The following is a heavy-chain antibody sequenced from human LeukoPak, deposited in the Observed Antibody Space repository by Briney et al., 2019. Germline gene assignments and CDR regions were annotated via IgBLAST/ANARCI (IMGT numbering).Heavy chain of an antibody. CDR3: AREISSSWSDYFDY. J-gene: IGHJ4*02. V-gene: IGHV3-7*01. CDR1: GFTFSSYW. D-gene: IGHD6-13*01. CDR2: IKKDGSEK. Sequence: GGSLRLSCAASGFTFSSYWMSWVRQAPEKGLEWVGNIKKDGSEKYYVDSVKGQFTISRDNAKNSLYLQMNSLRGEDTAVYYCAREISSSWSDYFDYWGQGTLVTVSS.